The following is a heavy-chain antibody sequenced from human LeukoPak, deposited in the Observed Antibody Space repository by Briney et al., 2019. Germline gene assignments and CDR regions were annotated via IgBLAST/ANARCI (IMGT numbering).Heavy chain of an antibody. CDR2: ISWNSGSI. J-gene: IGHJ1*01. D-gene: IGHD6-13*01. V-gene: IGHV3-9*01. CDR3: AKGPGAAVGKRYIQH. CDR1: GFTFDDYA. Sequence: GGSLRLSCAASGFTFDDYAMHWVRQAPGKGLEWVSGISWNSGSIGYADSVKGRFTISRDNGKNSLSLQMNSLRAEDTALYYCAKGPGAAVGKRYIQHWGQGTLVTVSS.